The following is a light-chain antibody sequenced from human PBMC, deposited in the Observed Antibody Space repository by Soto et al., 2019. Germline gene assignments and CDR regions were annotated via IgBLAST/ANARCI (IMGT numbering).Light chain of an antibody. Sequence: VLTQSPDTLSFSPGERATLSFRASQSVPNSRFAWYKPKPGQAPSLVISDTSIRATGIPDRLSGSGSGTEFSLIIGRMEPEDFAVYYCQQYGSSLSFGGGTKVDIK. J-gene: IGKJ4*01. CDR3: QQYGSSLS. V-gene: IGKV3-20*01. CDR2: DTS. CDR1: QSVPNSR.